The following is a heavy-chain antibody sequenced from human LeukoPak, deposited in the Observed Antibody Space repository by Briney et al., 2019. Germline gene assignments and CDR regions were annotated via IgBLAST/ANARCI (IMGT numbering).Heavy chain of an antibody. CDR2: IYSSGST. Sequence: SETLSLTCTVSGASISSFHWTWIRQPAGKGLEWIGLIYSSGSTIYNPSLKSRVAMSVDVTKNQLSLKLSSVTAADTAMYYCARKDGDYWGQGTLVTVSS. J-gene: IGHJ4*02. CDR3: ARKDGDY. CDR1: GASISSFH. V-gene: IGHV4-4*07.